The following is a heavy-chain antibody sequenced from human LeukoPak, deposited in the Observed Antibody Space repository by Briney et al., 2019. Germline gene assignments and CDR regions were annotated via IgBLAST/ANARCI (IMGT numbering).Heavy chain of an antibody. V-gene: IGHV1-8*01. CDR1: GYTFTSYD. D-gene: IGHD2-21*01. Sequence: ASVTVSCTASGYTFTSYDINWVRQAPGQGLEWMGWMNPNSGNTGYAQKFQGRVTMTRNTSISTAYMELSSLRSEDTAVYYCARVDPRYSNDYWGQGTLVTVSS. CDR3: ARVDPRYSNDY. J-gene: IGHJ4*02. CDR2: MNPNSGNT.